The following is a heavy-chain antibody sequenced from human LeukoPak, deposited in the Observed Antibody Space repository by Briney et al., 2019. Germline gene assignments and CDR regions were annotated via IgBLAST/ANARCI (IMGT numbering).Heavy chain of an antibody. J-gene: IGHJ4*02. CDR1: GFAFSTYA. D-gene: IGHD5-12*01. Sequence: GGSLRLSCAASGFAFSTYAMSWVRQAPGKGLEWVSGISGNGGSTYYADSVKGRFTISRDKSKNTLYVQMNSLRAEDTAVYYCAKAREIKRGGYDSHYFDSWGQGTLVSVSS. V-gene: IGHV3-23*01. CDR3: AKAREIKRGGYDSHYFDS. CDR2: ISGNGGST.